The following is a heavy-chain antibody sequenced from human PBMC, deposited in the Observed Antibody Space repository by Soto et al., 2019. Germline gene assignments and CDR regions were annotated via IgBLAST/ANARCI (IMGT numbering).Heavy chain of an antibody. D-gene: IGHD5-18*01. Sequence: RGSLRLSCSASGFTFSNFAMHWVRQAPGKGLEYVSAISANGGSTNYADSVKGRFTISRDNSKNTLYLQMSSLRAEDTAVYYCVKGYSYGPVYGMDVWGQGTTVNVSS. CDR1: GFTFSNFA. V-gene: IGHV3-64D*08. CDR2: ISANGGST. J-gene: IGHJ6*02. CDR3: VKGYSYGPVYGMDV.